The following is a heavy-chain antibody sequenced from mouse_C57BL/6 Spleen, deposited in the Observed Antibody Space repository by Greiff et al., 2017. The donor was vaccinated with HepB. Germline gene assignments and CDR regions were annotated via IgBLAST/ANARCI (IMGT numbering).Heavy chain of an antibody. CDR2: INPSSGYT. Sequence: VQLQQSGAELAKPGASVKLSCKASGYTFTSYWMHWVKQRPGQGLEWIGYINPSSGYTKYNQKFKDKATLTADKSSSTAYMQLSSLTYEDSAVYYCARFPYSNYVLFAYWGQGTLVTVSA. CDR1: GYTFTSYW. CDR3: ARFPYSNYVLFAY. J-gene: IGHJ3*01. V-gene: IGHV1-7*01. D-gene: IGHD2-5*01.